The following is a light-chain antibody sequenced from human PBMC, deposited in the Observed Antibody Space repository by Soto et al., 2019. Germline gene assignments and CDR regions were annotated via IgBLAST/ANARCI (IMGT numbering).Light chain of an antibody. J-gene: IGKJ5*01. Sequence: RCLAWYQQNPGKAPNLLIYDASSLERGVPSRFSGSGSETEFTLTIGTLQPDDFATYYCQQYKSLPHTFGQGTRLEIK. V-gene: IGKV1-5*01. CDR1: RC. CDR3: QQYKSLPHT. CDR2: DAS.